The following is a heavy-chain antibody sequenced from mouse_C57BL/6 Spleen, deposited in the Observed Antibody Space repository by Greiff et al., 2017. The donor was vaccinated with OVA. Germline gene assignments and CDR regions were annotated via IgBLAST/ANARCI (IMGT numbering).Heavy chain of an antibody. CDR3: ARGGYYYDLDY. J-gene: IGHJ4*01. V-gene: IGHV1-53*01. CDR2: INPSNGGT. CDR1: GYTFTSYW. Sequence: QVQLQQPGTELVKPGASVKLSCKASGYTFTSYWMHWVKQRPGQGLEWIGNINPSNGGTTYNEKFKSKATLTVDKSSSTAYMQLSSLTSEDSADYCGARGGYYYDLDYGGQGTTVTVSS.